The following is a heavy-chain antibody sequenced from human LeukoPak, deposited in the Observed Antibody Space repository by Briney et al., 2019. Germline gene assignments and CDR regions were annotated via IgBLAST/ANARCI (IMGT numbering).Heavy chain of an antibody. CDR2: INQAGSVQ. J-gene: IGHJ4*02. V-gene: IGHV3-7*04. D-gene: IGHD3-10*02. CDR3: ARAVRGGADTY. CDR1: GLSFSAYY. Sequence: GGSLRLSCAASGLSFSAYYMNWVRQAPGKGPEWLANINQAGSVQNYVDSVRGRFTISRDNAKNSLFLQMNSLRAEDTAVYYCARAVRGGADTYWGQGTLVAVSS.